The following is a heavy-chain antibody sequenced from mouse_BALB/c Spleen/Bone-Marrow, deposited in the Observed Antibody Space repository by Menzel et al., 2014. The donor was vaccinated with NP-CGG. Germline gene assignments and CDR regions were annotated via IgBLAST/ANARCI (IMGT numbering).Heavy chain of an antibody. J-gene: IGHJ3*01. D-gene: IGHD1-1*01. CDR3: ARFATGSFAY. Sequence: QVQLQQSGAELVRPGSSVKISCKASGYVFTDYWMNWLRQRPGPGLEWIGQIFPVNADTNYKANFKDKVTLTADKSSTTPYMQLNSLTSEDSAVYFCARFATGSFAYWGQGTLVTVSA. CDR1: GYVFTDYW. V-gene: IGHV1-80*01. CDR2: IFPVNADT.